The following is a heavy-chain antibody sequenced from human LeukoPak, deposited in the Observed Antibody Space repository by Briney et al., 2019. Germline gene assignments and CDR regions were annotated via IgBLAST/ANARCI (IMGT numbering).Heavy chain of an antibody. CDR3: ARANDYGGYEAGMDV. Sequence: SETLSLTCTVSGGSISSYYWSWIRQPPGKGLEWIGYIYYSGSTNYNPSLKSRVTISVDTSKNQFSLKLSSVTAADTAVYYCARANDYGGYEAGMDVWGQGTTVTVSS. CDR1: GGSISSYY. J-gene: IGHJ6*02. D-gene: IGHD4-17*01. CDR2: IYYSGST. V-gene: IGHV4-59*01.